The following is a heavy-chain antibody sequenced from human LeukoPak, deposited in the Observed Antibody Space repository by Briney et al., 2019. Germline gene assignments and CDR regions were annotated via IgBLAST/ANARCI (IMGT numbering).Heavy chain of an antibody. CDR2: INHSGST. D-gene: IGHD6-13*01. CDR1: GGSFSGYY. CDR3: AREGGSSWYHAYYFDY. J-gene: IGHJ4*02. V-gene: IGHV4-34*01. Sequence: SETLSLTCAVYGGSFSGYYWSWIRQPPGKGLEWIGEINHSGSTNYNPSLKSRVTISVDKSKNQFSLKLSSVTAADTAVYYCAREGGSSWYHAYYFDYWGQGTLVTVSS.